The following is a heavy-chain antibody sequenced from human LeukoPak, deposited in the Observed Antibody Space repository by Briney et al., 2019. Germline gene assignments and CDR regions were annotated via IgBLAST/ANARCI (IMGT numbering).Heavy chain of an antibody. V-gene: IGHV3-23*01. Sequence: GGSLRLSCVVSGLSVSSNYMSWVRQAPGKGLEWVSAISGSGGSTYYADSVKGRFTTSRDSSKNTLYLQMNSLRAEDTAVYYCAKEEQWLVRGYFDYWGQGTLVTVSS. J-gene: IGHJ4*02. D-gene: IGHD6-19*01. CDR2: ISGSGGST. CDR3: AKEEQWLVRGYFDY. CDR1: GLSVSSNY.